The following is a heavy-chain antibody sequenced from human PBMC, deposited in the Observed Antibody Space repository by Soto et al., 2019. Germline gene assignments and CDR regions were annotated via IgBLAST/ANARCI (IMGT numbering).Heavy chain of an antibody. V-gene: IGHV3-33*08. CDR3: ARLRFLEWLLDY. CDR1: GFTFSSYG. Sequence: GGSLRLSCAASGFTFSSYGMHWVRQAPGKGLEWVAVIWYDGSNKYYADSVKGRFTISRDNSKNTLYLQMNSLRAEDTAVYYCARLRFLEWLLDYWGQGTLVTVSS. D-gene: IGHD3-3*01. J-gene: IGHJ4*02. CDR2: IWYDGSNK.